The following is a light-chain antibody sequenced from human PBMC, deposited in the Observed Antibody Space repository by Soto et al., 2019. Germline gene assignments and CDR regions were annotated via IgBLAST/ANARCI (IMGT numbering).Light chain of an antibody. Sequence: QSVLTQPPSASGTPGQRVTISCSGSSSNIGSYTVNWYQQVSKTAPKLLIYSNNQRPSGVPDRFSVSKSGTSVSLAISGLQSEDEADYYCAAWDDSLNGVVLGGGTKLTVL. CDR3: AAWDDSLNGVV. V-gene: IGLV1-44*01. CDR2: SNN. CDR1: SSNIGSYT. J-gene: IGLJ2*01.